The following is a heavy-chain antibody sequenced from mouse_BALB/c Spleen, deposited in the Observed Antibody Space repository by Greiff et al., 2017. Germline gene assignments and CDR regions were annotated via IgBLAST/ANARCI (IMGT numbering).Heavy chain of an antibody. CDR3: ARTRVVRDYGELGGEFDY. D-gene: IGHD2-4*01. CDR1: GFSLTSYG. V-gene: IGHV2-4-1*01. J-gene: IGHJ2*01. Sequence: VKLMESGPGLVQPSQSLSITCTVSGFSLTSYGVHWVRQSPGKGLEWLGVIWSGGSTDYNAAFISRLSISKDNSKSQVFFKMNSLQADDTAIYYCARTRVVRDYGELGGEFDYWGQGTTLTVSS. CDR2: IWSGGST.